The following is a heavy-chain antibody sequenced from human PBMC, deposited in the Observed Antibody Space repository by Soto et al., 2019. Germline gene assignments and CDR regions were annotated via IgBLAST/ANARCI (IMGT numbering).Heavy chain of an antibody. Sequence: ASVKVSCKASGYTFTSYYMHWVRRAPGQGLEWMGIINPSGGSTSYAQKFQGRVTMTRDTSTSTVYMELSSLRSEDTAVYYCARDVRGYVGFLEWLLSDYFDYWGQGTLVTVSS. V-gene: IGHV1-46*03. D-gene: IGHD3-3*01. CDR3: ARDVRGYVGFLEWLLSDYFDY. CDR1: GYTFTSYY. CDR2: INPSGGST. J-gene: IGHJ4*02.